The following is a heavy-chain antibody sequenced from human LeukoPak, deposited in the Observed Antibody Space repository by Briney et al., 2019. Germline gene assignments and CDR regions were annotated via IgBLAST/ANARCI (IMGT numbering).Heavy chain of an antibody. J-gene: IGHJ4*02. CDR2: INHSGST. V-gene: IGHV4-34*01. D-gene: IGHD3-10*01. CDR1: GGSFSGYY. Sequence: SETLSLTCAVYGGSFSGYYWSWIRQPPGKGLEWIGEINHSGSTNYNPSLKSRVTISVDTSKNQFSLKLSSVTAADTAVYYCASTMVRGVIGYWGQGTLVAVSS. CDR3: ASTMVRGVIGY.